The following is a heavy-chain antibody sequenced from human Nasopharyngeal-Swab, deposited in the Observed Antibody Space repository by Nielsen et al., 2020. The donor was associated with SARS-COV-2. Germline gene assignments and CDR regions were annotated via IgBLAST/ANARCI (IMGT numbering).Heavy chain of an antibody. CDR2: IYYSGST. Sequence: WIRQPPGKGLEWIGSIYYSGSTYNNPSLKSRVTISVDTSKNQFSLKLSSVTAADTAVYYCARHEGHEDYFDYWGQGTLVTVSS. J-gene: IGHJ4*02. CDR3: ARHEGHEDYFDY. V-gene: IGHV4-39*01.